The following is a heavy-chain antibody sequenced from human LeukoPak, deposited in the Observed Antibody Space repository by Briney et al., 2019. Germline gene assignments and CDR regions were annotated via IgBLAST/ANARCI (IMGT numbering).Heavy chain of an antibody. CDR2: VGISIGNT. V-gene: IGHV3-48*04. J-gene: IGHJ4*02. Sequence: GGALRLSCAASGFTFCDYSMNWVRQAPGKGLEWISYVGISIGNTKYADSVKGRFTISGDSAKKSLFLQMNSLRVEDTAVYYCARDHRYAFDNWGQGTLVTVSS. CDR3: ARDHRYAFDN. CDR1: GFTFCDYS. D-gene: IGHD5-12*01.